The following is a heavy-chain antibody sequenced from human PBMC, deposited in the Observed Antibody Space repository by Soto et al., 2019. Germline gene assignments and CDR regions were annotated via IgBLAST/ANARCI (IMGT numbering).Heavy chain of an antibody. CDR1: GGSISSSSYY. CDR3: ASSPSGPYYYYYMDV. CDR2: IYYSGST. Sequence: PSETLSLTCTVSGGSISSSSYYWGWIRQPPGKGLEWIGSIYYSGSTYYNPSLKSRVTISVDTSKNQFSLKLSSVTAADTAVYYCASSPSGPYYYYYMDVWGKGTTVTVSS. V-gene: IGHV4-39*01. J-gene: IGHJ6*03.